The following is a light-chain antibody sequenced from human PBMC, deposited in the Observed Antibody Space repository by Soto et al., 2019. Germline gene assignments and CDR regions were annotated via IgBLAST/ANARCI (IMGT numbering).Light chain of an antibody. V-gene: IGKV3-20*01. Sequence: DIVLTQSPGPLSLSPGERATLSCRSSQSVSSSYLAWYQQKPGQAPRLLIYGASSRATGIPDRFSGSGSGTDFTLTISSLQPEDFATYYCQQYNGYSTWTFRQGTKVDIK. CDR3: QQYNGYSTWT. CDR1: QSVSSSY. J-gene: IGKJ1*01. CDR2: GAS.